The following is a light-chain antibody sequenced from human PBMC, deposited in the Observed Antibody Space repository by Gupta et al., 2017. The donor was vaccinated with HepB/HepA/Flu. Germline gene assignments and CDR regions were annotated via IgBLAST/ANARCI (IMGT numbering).Light chain of an antibody. CDR2: DAS. J-gene: IGKJ1*01. V-gene: IGKV3-11*01. CDR1: QSVSSY. Sequence: EIVLTQSPATLSLSPGERATLSCRASQSVSSYLAWYQQKPGQAPRLLIYDASNRATGIPARFSGSGSGTDFTLTISSIKPEDFAVYYCQQRSDWRTFGQGTKVEIK. CDR3: QQRSDWRT.